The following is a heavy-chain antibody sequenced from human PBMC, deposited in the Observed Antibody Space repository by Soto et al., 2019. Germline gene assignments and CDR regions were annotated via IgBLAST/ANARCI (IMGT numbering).Heavy chain of an antibody. J-gene: IGHJ4*02. Sequence: QLQLQESGPGLVKPSETLSLTCTVSGGSISSSSYYWGWIRQPPGKGLEWIGSIYYSGSTYYNPSLKSRVTISVDTSKNQFSLKLSSVTAADTAVYYCARQGFIVGAPFDYWGQGTLVTVSS. V-gene: IGHV4-39*01. CDR2: IYYSGST. CDR1: GGSISSSSYY. CDR3: ARQGFIVGAPFDY. D-gene: IGHD1-26*01.